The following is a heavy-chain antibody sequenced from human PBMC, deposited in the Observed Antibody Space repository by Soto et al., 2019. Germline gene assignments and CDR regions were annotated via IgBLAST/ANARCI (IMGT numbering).Heavy chain of an antibody. V-gene: IGHV2-70*01. D-gene: IGHD6-19*01. Sequence: FCPTLVKPPQTLTPPSTLAGVSLSTCGMCVSWIRQPPREALEWLALIDWDDDKYYSTSLKTRLTISKDTSKNQGVLTMTNMDPVDTATYYFARIVTSGWEGYYYYGMDVWGQGTTVTVSS. CDR3: ARIVTSGWEGYYYYGMDV. J-gene: IGHJ6*02. CDR2: IDWDDDK. CDR1: GVSLSTCGMC.